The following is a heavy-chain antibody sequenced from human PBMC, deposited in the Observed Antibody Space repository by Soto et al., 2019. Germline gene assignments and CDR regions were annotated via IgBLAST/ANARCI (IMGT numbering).Heavy chain of an antibody. CDR1: GYTFTSYG. V-gene: IGHV1-18*01. CDR2: ISAYNGNT. Sequence: QVQLVQSGAEVKKPGASVKVSCKASGYTFTSYGISWVRQAPGQGLEWMGWISAYNGNTNYAQKLQGRVTMTTDTPTSTAYRELRSLRSDDTAVYYCAGARMKWDWFDPWGQGTLVTVSS. CDR3: AGARMKWDWFDP. D-gene: IGHD2-8*01. J-gene: IGHJ5*02.